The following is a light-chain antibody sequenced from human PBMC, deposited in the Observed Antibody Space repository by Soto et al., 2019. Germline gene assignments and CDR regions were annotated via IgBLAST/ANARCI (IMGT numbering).Light chain of an antibody. CDR1: QSVSSY. J-gene: IGKJ1*01. Sequence: DIGFSQSPATVSLSTGERATLSCRASQSVSSYLAWYQQKPGQAPRLLIYRASTRATGVPARFSGSGSGTEFTLTISSLQSEDFAVYYCQQYNNWPKMFGQGTKVDIK. CDR3: QQYNNWPKM. V-gene: IGKV3-15*01. CDR2: RAS.